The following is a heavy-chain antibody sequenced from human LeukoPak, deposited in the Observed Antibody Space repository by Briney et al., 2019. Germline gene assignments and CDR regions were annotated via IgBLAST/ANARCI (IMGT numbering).Heavy chain of an antibody. D-gene: IGHD3-22*01. CDR1: GYTFTGYY. V-gene: IGHV1-2*02. J-gene: IGHJ4*02. CDR3: ARGGDYYDSSGPVDY. CDR2: INPNSGGT. Sequence: GASVKVSCKACGYTFTGYYRHWVRQAPGQGLEWMGCINPNSGGTNYAQKFQGRVTMTRDTSISTAYMELSRLKSDDTAVYYCARGGDYYDSSGPVDYWGQGTLVTVSS.